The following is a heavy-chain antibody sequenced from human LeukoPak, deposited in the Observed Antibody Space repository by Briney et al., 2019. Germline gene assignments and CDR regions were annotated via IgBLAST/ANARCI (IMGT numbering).Heavy chain of an antibody. V-gene: IGHV3-21*01. J-gene: IGHJ3*02. CDR3: ARGRSITLLRGVAMSDGFDI. CDR1: GFTFSSYS. Sequence: GGSLSLSCAASGFTFSSYSMNWVRQAPGQGLEWVSFIDTSAAYIYYGDSMRGRFTISRDNAKNSLYLQMNGLRAEDTAVYYCARGRSITLLRGVAMSDGFDIWGQGTMVTVSS. D-gene: IGHD3-10*01. CDR2: IDTSAAYI.